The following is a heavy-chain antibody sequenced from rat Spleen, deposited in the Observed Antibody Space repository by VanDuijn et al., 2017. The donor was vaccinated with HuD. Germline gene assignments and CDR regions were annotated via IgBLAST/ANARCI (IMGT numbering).Heavy chain of an antibody. CDR1: GFTFSNYY. CDR3: ARHGNIAAIWGAY. J-gene: IGHJ3*01. Sequence: EVQLVESGGGLVQPGRSMKLSCAALGFTFSNYYMAWVRQAPTKGLEWVASISTGGGNTYYRDSVKGRFTISRDNAKSTLYLQMDSLRSEDTATYYCARHGNIAAIWGAYWGQGTLVTVSS. V-gene: IGHV5-25*01. D-gene: IGHD1-2*01. CDR2: ISTGGGNT.